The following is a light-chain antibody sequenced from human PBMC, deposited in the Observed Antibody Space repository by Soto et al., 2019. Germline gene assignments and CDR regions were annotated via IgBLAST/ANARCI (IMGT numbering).Light chain of an antibody. J-gene: IGKJ4*01. Sequence: DIVMTQSPDSLAVSLGERATINCESSQSVLFTSNNKNYLAWYQQKPGQPPKLLLSWASARESGVPERFSGSGSGTLFTLSISSLQAEDVAVYYCQQYYTLPLT. V-gene: IGKV4-1*01. CDR2: WAS. CDR1: QSVLFTSNNKNY. CDR3: QQYYTLPLT.